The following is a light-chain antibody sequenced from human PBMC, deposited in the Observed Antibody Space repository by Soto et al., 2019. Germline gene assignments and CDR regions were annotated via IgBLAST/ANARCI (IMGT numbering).Light chain of an antibody. CDR3: QQSHSVPLD. J-gene: IGKJ2*01. Sequence: DIVVSQSPPALSASVGDRVTIACRASRSIDRYINWYQQEPGKAPRLLIYAASILQSGVPSRFSGSGSGTDFPLTISGLQPEDVATYYCQQSHSVPLDFGQGTKLEIK. CDR2: AAS. CDR1: RSIDRY. V-gene: IGKV1-39*01.